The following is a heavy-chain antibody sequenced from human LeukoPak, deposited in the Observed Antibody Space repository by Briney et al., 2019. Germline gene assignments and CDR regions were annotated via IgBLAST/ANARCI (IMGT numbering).Heavy chain of an antibody. CDR1: GSTFTSYY. CDR3: ARGKVVTMVRGVIITYFDY. D-gene: IGHD3-10*01. Sequence: AASVKVSCKASGSTFTSYYMHWVRQAPGQGLEWMGIIIPSDGSTSYAQKFQGRVTMTRDTSTSTVYMELSSLRSEDTAVYYCARGKVVTMVRGVIITYFDYWGQGTLVTVSS. J-gene: IGHJ4*02. V-gene: IGHV1-46*01. CDR2: IIPSDGST.